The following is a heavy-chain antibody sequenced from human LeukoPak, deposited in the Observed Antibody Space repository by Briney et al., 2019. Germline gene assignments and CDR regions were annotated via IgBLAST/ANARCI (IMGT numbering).Heavy chain of an antibody. D-gene: IGHD1-26*01. J-gene: IGHJ4*02. CDR3: VGELGYYRGDD. CDR1: GFTFSSYW. V-gene: IGHV3-7*04. Sequence: TGGSLRLSCAASGFTFSSYWMSWLRQAPGKGLEWVANIKGDGSDNHYVDSVRGRFTISRDNAKNSLYLQLNSRRAEDTAVYYCVGELGYYRGDDCGQGTLVTVSS. CDR2: IKGDGSDN.